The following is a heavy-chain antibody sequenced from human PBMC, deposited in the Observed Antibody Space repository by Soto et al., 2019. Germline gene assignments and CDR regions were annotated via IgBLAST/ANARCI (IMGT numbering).Heavy chain of an antibody. CDR3: ARVNPGYSYVNS. D-gene: IGHD5-18*01. J-gene: IGHJ4*02. CDR1: GFTFSSYW. Sequence: EVELVESWGGLVQPGGSLRLSCAASGFTFSSYWMLWVRQAPGKGLVWVSRINSDGSTTSYADSVKGRFTISRDNAKNTLYLQMNSLRAEDTAVYYCARVNPGYSYVNSWGQGTLVTVSS. CDR2: INSDGSTT. V-gene: IGHV3-74*01.